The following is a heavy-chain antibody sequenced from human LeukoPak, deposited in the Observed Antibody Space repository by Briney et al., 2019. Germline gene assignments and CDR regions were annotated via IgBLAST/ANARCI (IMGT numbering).Heavy chain of an antibody. CDR3: ARERGVVVAATLELGY. CDR1: GYTFTGYY. J-gene: IGHJ4*02. V-gene: IGHV1-2*06. CDR2: INPNSGGT. D-gene: IGHD2-15*01. Sequence: GASVKVSCKASGYTFTGYYMHWVRQAPGQGLEWMGRINPNSGGTNYAQKFQGRVTMTRDTSISTAYMELSRLRSEDTAVYYCARERGVVVAATLELGYWGQGTLVTVSS.